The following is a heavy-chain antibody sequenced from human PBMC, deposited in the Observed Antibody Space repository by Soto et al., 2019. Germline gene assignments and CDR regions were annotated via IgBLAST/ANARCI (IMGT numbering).Heavy chain of an antibody. Sequence: QVQLVQSGGEVKKPGASVKVSCQASGYTFSDYAISWVRQAPGQGLEWMGWISASTRNTDQAQYFQGSVIMTLDISRNTAYMELRILRSDDTAVYYCVRCYCSVGSCYACWHFDLWGRGTLVTVSS. V-gene: IGHV1-18*01. CDR2: ISASTRNT. J-gene: IGHJ2*01. CDR1: GYTFSDYA. CDR3: VRCYCSVGSCYACWHFDL. D-gene: IGHD2-15*01.